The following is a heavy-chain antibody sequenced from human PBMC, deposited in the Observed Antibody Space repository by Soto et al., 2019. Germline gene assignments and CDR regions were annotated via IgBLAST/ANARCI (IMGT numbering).Heavy chain of an antibody. D-gene: IGHD3-3*01. Sequence: SVKVSCKASGGTFSSYAISWVRQAPGQGLEWMGGIIPIFGTANYAQKFQGRVTITADKSTSTAYMELSSLRSEDTAVYYCATVEFSASYTADNWGQGTLVTVSS. J-gene: IGHJ4*02. V-gene: IGHV1-69*06. CDR1: GGTFSSYA. CDR2: IIPIFGTA. CDR3: ATVEFSASYTADN.